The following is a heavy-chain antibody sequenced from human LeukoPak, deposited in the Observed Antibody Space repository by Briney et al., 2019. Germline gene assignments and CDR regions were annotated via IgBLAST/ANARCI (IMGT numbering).Heavy chain of an antibody. V-gene: IGHV3-21*01. CDR1: GFTFSSYS. CDR3: ARDGAGFWDGWAYYYYYMDV. CDR2: ISSSSSYI. Sequence: GGSLRLSCAASGFTFSSYSMNWVRQAPGKGLEWVSSISSSSSYIYYADSVKGRFTISRDNAKNSLYLQMNSLRAEDTAVYYCARDGAGFWDGWAYYYYYMDVWGKGTTVTISS. J-gene: IGHJ6*03. D-gene: IGHD3-3*01.